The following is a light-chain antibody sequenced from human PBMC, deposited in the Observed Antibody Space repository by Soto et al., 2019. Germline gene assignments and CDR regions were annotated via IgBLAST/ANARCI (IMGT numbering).Light chain of an antibody. V-gene: IGKV1-5*03. CDR2: EAS. CDR3: QQYNNYPT. Sequence: DIQMTQSPSTLSASVGDRVTITCRASQSISTWVAWYQQKPGKAPKLLIYEASTLKSWVPSRFSGSGSETEFTLTISGLQPDDFATYYCQQYNNYPTFGGGTKVEIK. J-gene: IGKJ4*01. CDR1: QSISTW.